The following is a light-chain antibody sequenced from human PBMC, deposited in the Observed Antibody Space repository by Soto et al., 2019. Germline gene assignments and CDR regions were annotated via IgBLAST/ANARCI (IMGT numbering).Light chain of an antibody. CDR3: QQYNDWPWT. V-gene: IGKV3-15*01. CDR1: QSVSSN. CDR2: AAS. J-gene: IGKJ1*01. Sequence: EIVMTQSPATLSVSPGERATLSCRASQSVSSNLGWYQQNPGLAPRLLFYAASARATDIPARFSGSGSVTEFTLTISSLQSEDLAVYYCQQYNDWPWTLGQGTKGEVK.